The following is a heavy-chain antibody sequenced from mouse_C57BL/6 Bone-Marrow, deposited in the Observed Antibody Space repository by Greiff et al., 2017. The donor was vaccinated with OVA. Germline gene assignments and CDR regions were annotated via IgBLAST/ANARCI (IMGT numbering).Heavy chain of an antibody. CDR2: SRNKANDYTT. J-gene: IGHJ2*01. CDR3: ARDAGGNYDY. Sequence: EVHLVESGGGLVQSGRSLRLSCATSGFTFSDFYMEWVRQAPGKGLEWIAASRNKANDYTTEYSASVKGRFIVSRDTSQSILYLQMKALRAEDTAIYYCARDAGGNYDYWGQGTTLTVSS. V-gene: IGHV7-1*01. CDR1: GFTFSDFY. D-gene: IGHD2-1*01.